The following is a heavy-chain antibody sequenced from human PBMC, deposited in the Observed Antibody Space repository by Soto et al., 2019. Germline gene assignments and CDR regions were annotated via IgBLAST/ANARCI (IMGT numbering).Heavy chain of an antibody. CDR3: AGAYCSSTSCSNHYYGLDF. CDR2: AWYDGGSK. J-gene: IGHJ6*02. V-gene: IGHV3-33*01. Sequence: SLRLSCAASGFTFSIYGMHWVRQAPGKGLEWVALAWYDGGSKYYADSVKGRFTISRDNSKNTLFLQMDSLRAEDTAVYYCAGAYCSSTSCSNHYYGLDFWGQGTTVTVSS. D-gene: IGHD2-2*01. CDR1: GFTFSIYG.